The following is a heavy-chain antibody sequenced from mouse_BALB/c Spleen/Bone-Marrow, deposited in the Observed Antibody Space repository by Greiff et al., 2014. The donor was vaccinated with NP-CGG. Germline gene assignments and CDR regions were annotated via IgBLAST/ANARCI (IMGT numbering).Heavy chain of an antibody. J-gene: IGHJ4*01. CDR3: ARPPYYYGSSYDAMDY. D-gene: IGHD1-1*01. Sequence: VQLQQPGAELAKPGASVKMSCKASGYTFTSYWMHWVKQRPGQGLEWIGYINPSTGYTEYNQKFKDKATLTADKSSSTAYMQLSSLTSEDSAVYYCARPPYYYGSSYDAMDYWGQGTSVTVSS. V-gene: IGHV1-7*01. CDR2: INPSTGYT. CDR1: GYTFTSYW.